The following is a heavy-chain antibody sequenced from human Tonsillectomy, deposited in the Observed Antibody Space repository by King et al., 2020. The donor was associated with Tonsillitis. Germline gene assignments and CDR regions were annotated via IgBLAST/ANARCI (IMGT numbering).Heavy chain of an antibody. CDR3: AKGYYYVSSWGGFDY. J-gene: IGHJ4*02. CDR2: ISGSGGRT. V-gene: IGHV3-23*04. Sequence: VQLVESGGGLVQPGGSLRLSCAASGFTFSSYAMSWVRQAPGKGLEWVSAISGSGGRTNYADSVKGRFTISRDNSKNTLYLQMNSLRAEDTAVYYCAKGYYYVSSWGGFDYWGQGTLVTVSS. D-gene: IGHD3-22*01. CDR1: GFTFSSYA.